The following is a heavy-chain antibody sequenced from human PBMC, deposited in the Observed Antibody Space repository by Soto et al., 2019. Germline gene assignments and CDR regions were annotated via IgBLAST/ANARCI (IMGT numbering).Heavy chain of an antibody. CDR3: ARLDGDYDGNGYYGMDV. V-gene: IGHV4-30-2*01. J-gene: IGHJ6*02. CDR2: IYDSGNT. D-gene: IGHD3-22*01. CDR1: GGSISSGGYS. Sequence: SETLSLTCAVSGGSISSGGYSLSWIRQPPGKGLEWIGNIYDSGNTYYNPSLKSRVSISLDRSKNQFSLKLSSVTAADTAVYFCARLDGDYDGNGYYGMDVWGQGTTVTVSS.